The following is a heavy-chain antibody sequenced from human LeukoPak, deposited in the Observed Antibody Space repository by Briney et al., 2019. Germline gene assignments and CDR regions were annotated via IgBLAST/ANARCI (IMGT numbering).Heavy chain of an antibody. V-gene: IGHV1-69*01. D-gene: IGHD5-12*01. CDR2: IIPIFGTA. CDR1: GGTFISYA. CDR3: ARDRGGYDGAFDI. Sequence: ASVKVSCKASGGTFISYAISWVRQAPGQGLEWRGGIIPIFGTANYAQKFQGRVTITADESTSTAYMELSSLRSEDTAVYYCARDRGGYDGAFDIWGQGTMVTVSS. J-gene: IGHJ3*02.